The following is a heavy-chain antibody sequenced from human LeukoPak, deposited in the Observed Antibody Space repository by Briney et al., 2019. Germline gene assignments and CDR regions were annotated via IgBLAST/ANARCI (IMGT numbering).Heavy chain of an antibody. Sequence: GGSLRLSCAASAFTFSSYSMSWVRQAPGKGLEWVSSISSSGSYIYHADSVKGQFTISRDNAKNSLHLQMNGLRAEDTAVYYCARGSGVQVWSSLDYWGQGTLVTVSS. J-gene: IGHJ4*02. CDR2: ISSSGSYI. CDR3: ARGSGVQVWSSLDY. D-gene: IGHD5-18*01. CDR1: AFTFSSYS. V-gene: IGHV3-21*01.